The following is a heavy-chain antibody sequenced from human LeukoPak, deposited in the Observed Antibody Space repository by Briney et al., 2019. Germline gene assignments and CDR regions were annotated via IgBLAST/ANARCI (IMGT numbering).Heavy chain of an antibody. CDR1: GFTFSSYS. V-gene: IGHV3-21*04. CDR3: AKEVAAAETGPYYYYGMDV. Sequence: GGSLRLSCAASGFTFSSYSMNWVRQAPGKGLEWVSSISSSSSYIYYADSVKGRFTISRDNSKNTLYLQMNSLRAEDTAVYYCAKEVAAAETGPYYYYGMDVWGQGTTVTVSS. CDR2: ISSSSSYI. D-gene: IGHD6-13*01. J-gene: IGHJ6*02.